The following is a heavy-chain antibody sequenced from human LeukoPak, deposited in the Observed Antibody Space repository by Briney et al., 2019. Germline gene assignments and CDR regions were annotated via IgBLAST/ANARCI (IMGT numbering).Heavy chain of an antibody. CDR3: ARVNTPVATFDY. Sequence: SETLSLTCNVSGYTISSTFYEAWIRQPPGKGLEWIATISHSATTYYTPSLKSRLTMSVDTSKNQFSLKLSSVTVADTAVYYCARVNTPVATFDYWGQGTLVTVSS. J-gene: IGHJ4*02. D-gene: IGHD2-15*01. V-gene: IGHV4-38-2*02. CDR2: ISHSATT. CDR1: GYTISSTFY.